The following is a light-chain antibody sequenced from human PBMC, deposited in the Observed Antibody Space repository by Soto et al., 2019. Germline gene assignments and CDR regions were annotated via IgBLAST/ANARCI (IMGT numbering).Light chain of an antibody. CDR3: QQYNSYSGT. CDR1: QGISSY. Sequence: IQMTQSPSTLSASVGDRATITCRASQGISSYLAWYQQKPGKAPKLLIYAASTLQSGVPLSFSGSGSGTEFTLTISSLQPDDFATYYCQQYNSYSGTFGQGTKVDIK. CDR2: AAS. V-gene: IGKV1-5*01. J-gene: IGKJ1*01.